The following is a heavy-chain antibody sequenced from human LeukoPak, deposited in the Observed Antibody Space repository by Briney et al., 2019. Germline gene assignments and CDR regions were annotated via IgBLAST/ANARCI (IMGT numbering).Heavy chain of an antibody. CDR1: GFTFSDYW. CDR2: IDPDGSHQ. Sequence: GGSLRLSCVGSGFTFSDYWATWVRQAPGKGLEWVADIDPDGSHQYYVDSVKGRFTISKDNAKYSLFLQINRLRAEDTAVYYCARASEDSRGQYQGFDSWGQGTLVTVSS. J-gene: IGHJ4*02. V-gene: IGHV3-7*01. D-gene: IGHD3-22*01. CDR3: ARASEDSRGQYQGFDS.